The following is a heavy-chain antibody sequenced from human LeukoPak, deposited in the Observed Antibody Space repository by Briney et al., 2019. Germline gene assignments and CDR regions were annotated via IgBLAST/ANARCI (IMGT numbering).Heavy chain of an antibody. CDR2: ISSSGRYT. V-gene: IGHV3-21*01. J-gene: IGHJ6*02. CDR1: GFTFRGYS. CDR3: ARVGCRGGSCSERESYYYGMDV. Sequence: GGSLRLSCAASGFTFRGYSMNWVRQAPGKGLEWVSSISSSGRYTNYADSVKGRFTISRDNAKNSLSLQMDSLRAEDTAVYYCARVGCRGGSCSERESYYYGMDVWGQGTTVTVSS. D-gene: IGHD2-15*01.